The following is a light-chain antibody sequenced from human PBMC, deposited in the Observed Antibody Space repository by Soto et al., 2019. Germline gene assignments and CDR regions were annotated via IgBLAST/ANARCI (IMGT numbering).Light chain of an antibody. CDR2: GAS. Sequence: DIQMTQSPSSLSAFVGDRVTITCRANQSINYYLNWYQQQPGKAPRLLIHGASSLQSGVPSRFSGSRSLTAFTLTISSLQPEDIATYYCQQSYSTPPTFGQGTKVDIK. J-gene: IGKJ1*01. CDR1: QSINYY. V-gene: IGKV1-39*01. CDR3: QQSYSTPPT.